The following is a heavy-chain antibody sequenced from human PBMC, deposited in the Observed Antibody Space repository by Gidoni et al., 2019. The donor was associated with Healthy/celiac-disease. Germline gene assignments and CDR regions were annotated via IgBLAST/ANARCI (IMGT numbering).Heavy chain of an antibody. CDR2: IFSNDEK. Sequence: QVTLKESGPVLVKPTETLTLTCPVSGFSLSHASLGVIWIRQPPGKALEWLAHIFSNDEKSYSTSLKSRITSSKDTSKSKVVLTMTNMDPVDTATYYCARIGSDHYYDSSGSAFDIWGQGTMVTVSS. CDR3: ARIGSDHYYDSSGSAFDI. V-gene: IGHV2-26*01. D-gene: IGHD3-22*01. J-gene: IGHJ3*02. CDR1: GFSLSHASLG.